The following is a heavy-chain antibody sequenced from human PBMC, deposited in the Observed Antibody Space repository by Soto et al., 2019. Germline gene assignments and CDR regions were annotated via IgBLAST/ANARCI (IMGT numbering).Heavy chain of an antibody. CDR2: ISHDGSTN. Sequence: QVQLVESGGGVVQPGRSLRLSCAASVFKLSSYAMHWVRQAPGKGLEWVGVISHDGSTNSYTESVKGRFTISRDISQNTLYLQMNSLKVEDTGLYYCARAHSSGSYNAAFDIWGQGTLVTVSS. D-gene: IGHD3-22*01. J-gene: IGHJ3*02. CDR1: VFKLSSYA. CDR3: ARAHSSGSYNAAFDI. V-gene: IGHV3-30-3*01.